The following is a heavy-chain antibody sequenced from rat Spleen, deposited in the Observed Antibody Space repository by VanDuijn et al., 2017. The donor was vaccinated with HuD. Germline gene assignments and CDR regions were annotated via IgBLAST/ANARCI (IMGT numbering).Heavy chain of an antibody. CDR3: ARHPDYSNYFDY. Sequence: EVQLVESGGGLVQPGRSLKLSCAASGFTFSSYDMAWVRQAPTKGLEWVATISYGDSSGHSATYYRDSVKGRFTISRDNAKSTLSLQMDSLRSEDTATYYCARHPDYSNYFDYWGQGVMVTVSS. D-gene: IGHD1-1*01. CDR1: GFTFSSYD. V-gene: IGHV5-29*01. J-gene: IGHJ2*01. CDR2: ISYGDSSGHSAT.